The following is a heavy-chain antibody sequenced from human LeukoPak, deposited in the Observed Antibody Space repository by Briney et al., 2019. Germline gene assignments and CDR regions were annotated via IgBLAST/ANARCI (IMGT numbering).Heavy chain of an antibody. J-gene: IGHJ4*02. CDR3: AKDMNSYGSRSSYNPWGPFDS. Sequence: PGRSLRLSCAASGFTLDNNAMHWVRQAPGKGLEWGSGITWNSGKTAFADSVYARFTISRDNAAISPYLLMYSLTPEYTAFYFCAKDMNSYGSRSSYNPWGPFDSWGQGTLVTVSS. D-gene: IGHD3-10*01. CDR2: ITWNSGKT. V-gene: IGHV3-9*01. CDR1: GFTLDNNA.